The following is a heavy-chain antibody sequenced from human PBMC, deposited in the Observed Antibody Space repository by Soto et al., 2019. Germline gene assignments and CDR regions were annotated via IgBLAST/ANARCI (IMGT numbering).Heavy chain of an antibody. CDR1: GFTFSSYG. Sequence: GGSLRLSCAASGFTFSSYGMHWVRQAPGKGLEWVAVIWYDGSNKDYADSVKGRFTISRDNSKNTLYLQMNSLRTEDTAVYYCTTVLLGGITMIVVEYYYYGMDVWGQGTTVTVSS. CDR3: TTVLLGGITMIVVEYYYYGMDV. CDR2: IWYDGSNK. J-gene: IGHJ6*02. D-gene: IGHD3-22*01. V-gene: IGHV3-33*01.